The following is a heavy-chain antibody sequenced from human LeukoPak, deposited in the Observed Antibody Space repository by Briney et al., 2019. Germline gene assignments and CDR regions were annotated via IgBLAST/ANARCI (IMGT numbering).Heavy chain of an antibody. J-gene: IGHJ6*02. CDR2: IKQDSSAT. CDR1: GFTFSSNY. Sequence: GGSLRLSCAASGFTFSSNYMSWVRQAPGKGLEWVANIKQDSSATAYVDSVKGRFTISRDNAKNSLYLQMNSLRAEDTAVYYCARESQSRNYYDSSGYYYYYGMDVWGQGTTVTVSS. CDR3: ARESQSRNYYDSSGYYYYYGMDV. V-gene: IGHV3-7*01. D-gene: IGHD3-22*01.